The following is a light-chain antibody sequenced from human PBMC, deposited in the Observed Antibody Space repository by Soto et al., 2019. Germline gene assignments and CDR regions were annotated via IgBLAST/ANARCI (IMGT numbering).Light chain of an antibody. CDR3: QQSYSTPWT. CDR2: AAS. J-gene: IGKJ1*01. V-gene: IGKV1-39*01. CDR1: QSISNY. Sequence: DIQMTQSPSSLSASVGDRVTIPCRASQSISNYLSWYQQIPGKAPKLPIYAASTLRGGVSSRFSGSGSGTDFTLTISSLQPEDFATYYWQQSYSTPWTFGQGTEVEIK.